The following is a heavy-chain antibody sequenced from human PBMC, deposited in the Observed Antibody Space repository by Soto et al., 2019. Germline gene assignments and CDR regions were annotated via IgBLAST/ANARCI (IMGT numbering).Heavy chain of an antibody. CDR2: INPNSGGT. CDR3: ARGRYSSSWYPPDY. CDR1: GYTFTGYY. D-gene: IGHD6-13*01. J-gene: IGHJ4*02. V-gene: IGHV1-2*04. Sequence: ASVKVSCKASGYTFTGYYMHWVRQAPGQGLEWMGWINPNSGGTNYAQKFQGWVTMTRDTSISTAYMELSRLRSDDTAVYYCARGRYSSSWYPPDYWGQGTLVTVSS.